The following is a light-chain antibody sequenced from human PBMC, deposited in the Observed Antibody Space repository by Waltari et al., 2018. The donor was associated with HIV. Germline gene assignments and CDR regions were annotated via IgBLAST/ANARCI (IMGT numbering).Light chain of an antibody. CDR1: SSDVGGYHY. Sequence: QSALTQPRSVSGSPGQSVTISCTGTSSDVGGYHYVAWYQQHPGQAPKFMIYDFTKRPAGVPDRCAGSKFGNAASLTISGLQAEDEADYCCCSYAGGYTLVFGGGTKLTVL. V-gene: IGLV2-11*01. CDR3: CSYAGGYTLV. J-gene: IGLJ3*02. CDR2: DFT.